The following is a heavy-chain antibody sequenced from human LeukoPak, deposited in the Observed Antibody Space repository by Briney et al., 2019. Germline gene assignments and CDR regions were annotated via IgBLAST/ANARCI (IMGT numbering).Heavy chain of an antibody. CDR3: SKAGDTNYYRYGDY. CDR1: GFTFDDYA. Sequence: GGSLRLSCAASGFTFDDYAMHWVRQAPGKGLEWVSAISGSGGSTYYADSVKGRFTISRDNAKNTLYLQMNNLRGEDTALYYCSKAGDTNYYRYGDYWGQGTLVTVSS. D-gene: IGHD5-18*01. V-gene: IGHV3-23*01. J-gene: IGHJ4*02. CDR2: ISGSGGST.